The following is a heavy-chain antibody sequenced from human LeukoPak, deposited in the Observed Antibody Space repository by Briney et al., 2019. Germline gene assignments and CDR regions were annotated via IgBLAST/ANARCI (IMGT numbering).Heavy chain of an antibody. Sequence: SVKVSCKASGDTFDTYTISWVRQVPGQGLEWVGGFIPAFNTAHYARKFQGRVTITMDASTTTDFMEMSSLRFEDTAVYYCVRDKGLTGDTCAFDIWGQGTMVTVSS. D-gene: IGHD7-27*01. CDR1: GDTFDTYT. CDR2: FIPAFNTA. CDR3: VRDKGLTGDTCAFDI. J-gene: IGHJ3*02. V-gene: IGHV1-69*05.